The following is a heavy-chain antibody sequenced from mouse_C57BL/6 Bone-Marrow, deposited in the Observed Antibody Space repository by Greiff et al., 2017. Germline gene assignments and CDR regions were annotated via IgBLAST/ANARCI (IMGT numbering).Heavy chain of an antibody. CDR3: ARDHYYGSSRYAMDY. CDR2: ISSGGSYT. J-gene: IGHJ4*01. Sequence: EVKLMESGGDLVKPGGSLKLSCAASGFTFSSYGMSWVRPTPDKRLEWVATISSGGSYTYYPDSVKGRFTISRDNAKNTLYLQMSSLKSEDTAMYYCARDHYYGSSRYAMDYWGQGTSVTVSS. CDR1: GFTFSSYG. D-gene: IGHD1-1*01. V-gene: IGHV5-6*01.